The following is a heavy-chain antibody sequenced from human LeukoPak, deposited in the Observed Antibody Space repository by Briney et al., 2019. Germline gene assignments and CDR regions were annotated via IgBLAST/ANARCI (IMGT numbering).Heavy chain of an antibody. V-gene: IGHV3-30-3*01. Sequence: GGSLRLSCAASGFTFSSYAMHWARQAPGKGLEWVAVISYDGSNKYYADSVKGRFTISRDNSKNTLYLQMNSLRAEDTAVYYCARENPFILDYWGQGTLVTVSS. CDR3: ARENPFILDY. CDR1: GFTFSSYA. J-gene: IGHJ4*02. CDR2: ISYDGSNK.